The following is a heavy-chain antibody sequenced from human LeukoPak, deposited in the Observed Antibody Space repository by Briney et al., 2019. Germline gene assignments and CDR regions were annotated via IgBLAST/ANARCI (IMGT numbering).Heavy chain of an antibody. CDR3: TRVSRYYDSSGYHFDY. J-gene: IGHJ4*02. V-gene: IGHV3-49*04. CDR1: GFTFGDYA. Sequence: GGSLRLSCTASGFTFGDYAMSWVRQAPGKGLEWVGFIRSKAYGGTTQYAASVKGRFTISRDDSKSIAYLQMNSLKTEDTAVYYCTRVSRYYDSSGYHFDYWGQGTLVTVSS. D-gene: IGHD3-22*01. CDR2: IRSKAYGGTT.